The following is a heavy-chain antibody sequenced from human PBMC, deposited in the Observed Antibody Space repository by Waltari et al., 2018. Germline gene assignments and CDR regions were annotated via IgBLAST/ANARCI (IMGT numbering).Heavy chain of an antibody. CDR2: ISGTGGSA. D-gene: IGHD1-7*01. Sequence: EVQLVESGGGLVQPGGSLRLSCTVSGFTFDNYAMTWVRQAPGEGLEWGSTISGTGGSAYYADSVKGRFTISRDNSRNSLYLQMNSLRAEDTAVYYCAKDRRELLPYDWGQGTLVTVSS. V-gene: IGHV3-23*04. CDR1: GFTFDNYA. J-gene: IGHJ4*02. CDR3: AKDRRELLPYD.